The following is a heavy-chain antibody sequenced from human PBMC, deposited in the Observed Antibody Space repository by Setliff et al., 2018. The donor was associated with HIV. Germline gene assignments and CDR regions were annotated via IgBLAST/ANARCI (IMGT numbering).Heavy chain of an antibody. CDR1: GYTLTEVS. CDR2: IDTNTGNP. J-gene: IGHJ4*02. CDR3: ARVTDDYGDTFDN. Sequence: ASVKVSCKVSGYTLTEVSIHWLRQAPGQGLEWMGWIDTNTGNPMYAQGFTGRFVFSLDTSVSTAYLQISSLKAEDTAVYYCARVTDDYGDTFDNWGQGALVTVSS. D-gene: IGHD4-17*01. V-gene: IGHV7-4-1*02.